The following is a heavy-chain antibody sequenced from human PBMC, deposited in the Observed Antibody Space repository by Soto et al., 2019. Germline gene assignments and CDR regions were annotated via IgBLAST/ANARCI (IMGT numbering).Heavy chain of an antibody. CDR1: GFTFSSYA. CDR2: ISYDGSDK. V-gene: IGHV3-30-3*01. D-gene: IGHD5-12*01. CDR3: ARDQVATMNYFDY. J-gene: IGHJ4*02. Sequence: GGSLRLSCAASGFTFSSYAMHWVRQAPGKGLEWVAVISYDGSDKYYADSVKGRFTISRDNSKNTLYLQMNSLRAEDTAVYYCARDQVATMNYFDYWGQGTLVTVSS.